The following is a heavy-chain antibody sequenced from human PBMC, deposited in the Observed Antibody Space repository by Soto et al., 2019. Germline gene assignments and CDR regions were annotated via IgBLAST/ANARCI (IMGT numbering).Heavy chain of an antibody. V-gene: IGHV1-69*06. D-gene: IGHD6-6*01. Sequence: QVQLVQSGAEVKKPGSSVKVSCKASGGTFSSYAISWVRQAPGQGLEWMGGIIPIFGTANYAQQFQGRVTITADKSKSTADMELSSLRSEDTAVYYCARAGAARDGMDVWGQGTTVTVSS. CDR3: ARAGAARDGMDV. CDR1: GGTFSSYA. J-gene: IGHJ6*02. CDR2: IIPIFGTA.